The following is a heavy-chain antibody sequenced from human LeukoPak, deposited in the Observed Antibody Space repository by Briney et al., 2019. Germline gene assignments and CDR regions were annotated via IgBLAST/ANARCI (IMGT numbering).Heavy chain of an antibody. J-gene: IGHJ4*02. Sequence: GGSLRLSCAASGFTFSSYAMHWVRQAPGKGLEYVSAISSNGGSTYYANSVKGRFTISRDNSKNTLYLRMGSLGAEDMAVYYCARDLNYDSSGYVDYWGQGTLVTVSS. CDR1: GFTFSSYA. V-gene: IGHV3-64*01. CDR3: ARDLNYDSSGYVDY. CDR2: ISSNGGST. D-gene: IGHD3-22*01.